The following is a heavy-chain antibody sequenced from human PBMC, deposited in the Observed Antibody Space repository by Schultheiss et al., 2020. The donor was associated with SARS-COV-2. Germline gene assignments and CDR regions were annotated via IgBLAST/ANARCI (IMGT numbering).Heavy chain of an antibody. D-gene: IGHD2-2*01. J-gene: IGHJ2*01. V-gene: IGHV3-7*05. CDR2: IKEDESAR. Sequence: GESLKISCAASGFIFSNYWMSLVRQAPGKGLEWVASIKEDESARNYVGSVKGRFVISRDNAESSLYLHMNTLRVEDTAVYYCASRYCSSTSCSNYWYFDLWGRGTLVTVSS. CDR3: ASRYCSSTSCSNYWYFDL. CDR1: GFIFSNYW.